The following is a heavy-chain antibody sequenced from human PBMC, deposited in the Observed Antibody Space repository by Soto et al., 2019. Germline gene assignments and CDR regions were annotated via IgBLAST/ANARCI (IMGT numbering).Heavy chain of an antibody. Sequence: EVQLLESGGGLVQPGGSLRLSCAASGFSFNSYSMSWVRQAPGKGLEWVAGIIGSGDSAYYADSVKGRLTISRDNSKNTLSLQMNILRAGDTAIYYCARYRGTTTVTFDAFQHWGQVTLVAVSS. V-gene: IGHV3-23*01. J-gene: IGHJ1*01. CDR2: IIGSGDSA. CDR3: ARYRGTTTVTFDAFQH. CDR1: GFSFNSYS. D-gene: IGHD4-17*01.